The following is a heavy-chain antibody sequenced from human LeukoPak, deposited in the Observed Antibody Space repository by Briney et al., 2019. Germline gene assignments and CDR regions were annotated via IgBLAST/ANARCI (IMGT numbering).Heavy chain of an antibody. D-gene: IGHD4-23*01. J-gene: IGHJ4*02. CDR1: GGSIVSHY. CDR3: ARGRGMARWPFDY. CDR2: INHSGST. Sequence: SETLSLICTVSGGSIVSHYWSWIRQPPGKGLEWIGEINHSGSTNYNPSLKSRVTISVDTSKNQFSLKLSSVTAADTAVYYCARGRGMARWPFDYWGQGTLVTVSS. V-gene: IGHV4-34*01.